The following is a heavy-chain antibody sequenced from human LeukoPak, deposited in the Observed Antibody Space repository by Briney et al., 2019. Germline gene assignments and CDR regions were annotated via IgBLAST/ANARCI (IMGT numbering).Heavy chain of an antibody. D-gene: IGHD3-10*02. J-gene: IGHJ4*02. Sequence: GRSLRLSCAAAGLTFSDYAMSWVRQAPGKGLEWVSSISESRDDTDNADSVKGRFTISRDNSNNTLYLQMNSLRAEDTAVYYCARVYPGDSMLWEDYFAYWRQGTLVTVSS. CDR1: GLTFSDYA. V-gene: IGHV3-23*01. CDR2: ISESRDDT. CDR3: ARVYPGDSMLWEDYFAY.